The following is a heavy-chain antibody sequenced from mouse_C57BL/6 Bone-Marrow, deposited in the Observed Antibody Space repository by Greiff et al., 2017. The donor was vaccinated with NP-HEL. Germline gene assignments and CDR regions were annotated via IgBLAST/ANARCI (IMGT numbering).Heavy chain of an antibody. J-gene: IGHJ1*03. D-gene: IGHD3-3*01. V-gene: IGHV7-1*01. CDR2: SRNKANDYTT. CDR1: GFTFSDFY. Sequence: EVKLMESGGGLVQSGRSLRLSCATSGFTFSDFYMEWVRQAPGKGLEWIAASRNKANDYTTEYSASVKGRFIVSRDTSQTILYLQMHALRAEDTSIYYCARGARDRRYFDVWGTGTTVTVSS. CDR3: ARGARDRRYFDV.